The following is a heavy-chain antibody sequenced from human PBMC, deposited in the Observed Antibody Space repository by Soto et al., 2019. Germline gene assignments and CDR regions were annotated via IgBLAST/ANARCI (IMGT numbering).Heavy chain of an antibody. D-gene: IGHD6-13*01. CDR3: ARGISGYSSSWYYFDY. Sequence: GGSLRLSCAASGFTFSSYWMSWVRQAPGKGLEWVANIKQDGSEKYYVDSVKGRFTISRDNAKNSLYLQMNSLRAEDTAVYYCARGISGYSSSWYYFDYWGQGTLVTVSS. CDR1: GFTFSSYW. J-gene: IGHJ4*02. CDR2: IKQDGSEK. V-gene: IGHV3-7*01.